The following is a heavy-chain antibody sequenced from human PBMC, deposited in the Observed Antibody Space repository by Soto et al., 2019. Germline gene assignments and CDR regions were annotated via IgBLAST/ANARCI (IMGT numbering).Heavy chain of an antibody. V-gene: IGHV4-34*01. CDR3: ARETRGGLDP. J-gene: IGHJ5*02. Sequence: SETLSLTCAVYGGSFSGYYWSWIRQPPGKGLEWIGEINHSGSTNYNPPLKSRVTISVDTSKNQFSLKLSSVTAADTAVYYCARETRGGLDPWGQGTLVTVSS. D-gene: IGHD3-10*01. CDR2: INHSGST. CDR1: GGSFSGYY.